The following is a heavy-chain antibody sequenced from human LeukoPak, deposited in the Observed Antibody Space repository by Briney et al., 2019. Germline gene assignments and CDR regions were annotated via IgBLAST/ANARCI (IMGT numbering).Heavy chain of an antibody. J-gene: IGHJ3*02. Sequence: GGSLRLSCAASGFTFSSYEMNWVRQAPGKGLEWVSAISGSGGSTYYADSVKGRFTISRDNSKNTLYLQMNSLRAEDTAVYYCAKDGPSMVDAFDIWGQGAMVTVSS. CDR1: GFTFSSYE. CDR3: AKDGPSMVDAFDI. CDR2: ISGSGGST. D-gene: IGHD3-10*01. V-gene: IGHV3-23*01.